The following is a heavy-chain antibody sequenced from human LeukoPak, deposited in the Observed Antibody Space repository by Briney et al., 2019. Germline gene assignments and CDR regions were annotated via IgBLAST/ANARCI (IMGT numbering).Heavy chain of an antibody. D-gene: IGHD1-26*01. Sequence: VASVKVSCKASGGTFSSYAIRWVRQAPGQGLEWMGRIIPIFGTANYAQKFQGRVTITTDESPSTAYMELSSLRSEDTAVYYCATTAIKYSGSYFDYWGQGTLVTVSS. V-gene: IGHV1-69*05. CDR3: ATTAIKYSGSYFDY. CDR2: IIPIFGTA. J-gene: IGHJ4*02. CDR1: GGTFSSYA.